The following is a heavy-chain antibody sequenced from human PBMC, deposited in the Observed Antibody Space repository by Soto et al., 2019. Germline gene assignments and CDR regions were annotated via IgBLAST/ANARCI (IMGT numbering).Heavy chain of an antibody. V-gene: IGHV4-59*01. Sequence: KPSETLSLTCTVSGGSISGYYWSWIRQPPGKGLEWIGYIHYSGSTDYNPSLKSRVTISADTSKNKFSLKLNSVTAEDTAVYYCARGGPSSNWLDPWGQGTRGTVSS. CDR2: IHYSGST. CDR1: GGSISGYY. CDR3: ARGGPSSNWLDP. J-gene: IGHJ5*02. D-gene: IGHD3-10*01.